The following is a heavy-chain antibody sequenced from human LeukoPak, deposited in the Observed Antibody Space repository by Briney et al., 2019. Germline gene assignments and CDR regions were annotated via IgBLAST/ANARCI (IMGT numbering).Heavy chain of an antibody. V-gene: IGHV4-61*02. CDR2: IYTSGST. J-gene: IGHJ4*02. Sequence: SETLSLTCTVSGGSISSGSYYWSWIRQPAGKGLEWIGRIYTSGSTNYNPSHKSRVTISVDASKNQFSLKLSSVTAADTAVYYCARAVTHYYDSSGYRYYFDYWGQGTLVTVSS. CDR1: GGSISSGSYY. D-gene: IGHD3-22*01. CDR3: ARAVTHYYDSSGYRYYFDY.